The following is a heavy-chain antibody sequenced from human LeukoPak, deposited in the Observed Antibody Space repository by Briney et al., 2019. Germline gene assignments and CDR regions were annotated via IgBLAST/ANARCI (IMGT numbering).Heavy chain of an antibody. Sequence: GGSLRLSCAASGFTFSSYSMNWVRQAPGKGLEWVSCISRSSSYIYYADSVKGRFTISRDNAKNSLYLQMNRLRAEDTAVYYCAKEGHWNDVTLMDVWGKGTTVTISS. CDR1: GFTFSSYS. CDR3: AKEGHWNDVTLMDV. D-gene: IGHD1-1*01. CDR2: ISRSSSYI. V-gene: IGHV3-21*01. J-gene: IGHJ6*03.